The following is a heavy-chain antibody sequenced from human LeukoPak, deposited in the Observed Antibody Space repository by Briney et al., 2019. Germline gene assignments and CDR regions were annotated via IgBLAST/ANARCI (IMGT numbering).Heavy chain of an antibody. J-gene: IGHJ4*02. Sequence: GGSLRLSCAASGFTFSSHWMHWVRQTPGKGLVWVSRINTDESKINHADSVKGRFTISRDNAKNTLYLQMNSLRAEDTAFYYCVRGQATAWGLDYWGQGTLVTVSS. CDR1: GFTFSSHW. V-gene: IGHV3-74*01. CDR2: INTDESKI. CDR3: VRGQATAWGLDY. D-gene: IGHD6-13*01.